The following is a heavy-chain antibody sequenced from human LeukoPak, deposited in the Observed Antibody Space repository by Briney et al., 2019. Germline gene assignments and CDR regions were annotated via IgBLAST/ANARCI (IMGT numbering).Heavy chain of an antibody. Sequence: PGGSLRLSCAASRFTFSSFTMPWVRQAPGEGLEWVAVISYDGSNNYYADSVKGRFTISRDNSKNTLYLQMNSLRDEDTAVYYCAREESAMVVIDYWGQGTLVTVSS. D-gene: IGHD2-2*01. CDR1: RFTFSSFT. CDR2: ISYDGSNN. V-gene: IGHV3-30-3*01. J-gene: IGHJ4*02. CDR3: AREESAMVVIDY.